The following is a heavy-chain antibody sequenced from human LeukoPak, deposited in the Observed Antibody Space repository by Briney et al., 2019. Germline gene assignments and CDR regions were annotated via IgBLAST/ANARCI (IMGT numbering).Heavy chain of an antibody. CDR3: AKSRFGGVIVDFDH. Sequence: GGSLRLSCAASGFTFSSYAMSWVRQAPGKGLEWVSAISGSGGSTYYADSVKGRFTVSRDNSKNTLYLQMNSLRAEDTAVYYCAKSRFGGVIVDFDHWGQGPLVTVSS. V-gene: IGHV3-23*01. CDR2: ISGSGGST. CDR1: GFTFSSYA. D-gene: IGHD3-16*02. J-gene: IGHJ4*02.